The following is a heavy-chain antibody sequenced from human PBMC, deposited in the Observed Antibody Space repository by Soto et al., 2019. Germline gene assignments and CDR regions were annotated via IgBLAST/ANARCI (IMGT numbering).Heavy chain of an antibody. D-gene: IGHD7-27*01. CDR2: IYYNGNT. V-gene: IGHV4-59*11. J-gene: IGHJ4*02. CDR3: TRANWYSEY. Sequence: QVQLQESGPGLVKPSETLSLTCSVSGGSISNHYWGWIRQPPGKGLEWIGYIYYNGNTNYNHSLRSRVTMSVDTSRNQISLKLTAVTAADTAVYYCTRANWYSEYWGQGTLVTV. CDR1: GGSISNHY.